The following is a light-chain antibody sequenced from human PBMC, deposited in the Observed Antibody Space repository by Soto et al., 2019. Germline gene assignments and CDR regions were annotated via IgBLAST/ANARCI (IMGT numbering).Light chain of an antibody. CDR1: QSVSSN. V-gene: IGKV3-15*01. Sequence: EIVMTQSPATLSVSPGERATLSCRASQSVSSNLAWYQQKPGQAPRLLIYGASTRATGIPARFSCSGSGTEFTLTISSLQSEDFAVYYCQQYNNWPPEWTFGQGTKVEIK. J-gene: IGKJ1*01. CDR3: QQYNNWPPEWT. CDR2: GAS.